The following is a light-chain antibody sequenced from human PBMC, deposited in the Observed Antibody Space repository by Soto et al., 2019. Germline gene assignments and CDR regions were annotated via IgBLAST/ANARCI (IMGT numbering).Light chain of an antibody. J-gene: IGKJ4*01. Sequence: EILLTQSPCTLALSPGERATLSCRASQSVSSRYLAWYQQKPGQAPWLLIYAASSRATGIPERFSGSGSGTEFTLTISSLQSEDFEVYYCQQYNNWPLTFGGGTKVDIK. V-gene: IGKV3D-15*01. CDR1: QSVSSRY. CDR3: QQYNNWPLT. CDR2: AAS.